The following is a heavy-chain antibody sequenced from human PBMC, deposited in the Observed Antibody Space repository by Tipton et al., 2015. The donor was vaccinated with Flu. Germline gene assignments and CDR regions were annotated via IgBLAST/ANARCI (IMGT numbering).Heavy chain of an antibody. D-gene: IGHD3-9*01. CDR3: ARGYYDILTGSYHDAFDI. J-gene: IGHJ3*02. V-gene: IGHV1-2*02. CDR1: GYTFTGYY. CDR2: IIPNSGGT. Sequence: QLVQSGAEVRKPGASVKVSCKASGYTFTGYYMHWVRQAPGQGLEWMGWIIPNSGGTNYAQKFQGRVTMTRDTSISTAYMELSRLRSDDTAVYYCARGYYDILTGSYHDAFDIWGRVTMVTVSS.